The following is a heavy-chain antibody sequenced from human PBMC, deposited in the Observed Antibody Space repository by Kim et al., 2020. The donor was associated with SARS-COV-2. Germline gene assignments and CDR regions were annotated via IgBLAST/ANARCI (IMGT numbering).Heavy chain of an antibody. CDR2: ISSNGGST. V-gene: IGHV3-64*01. CDR1: GFTFSTYA. Sequence: GGSLRLSCVASGFTFSTYAMHWVRRAPGKGLEFVSAISSNGGSTFYASSVKGRFTISRDNSKNTLCLQMGSLRAEDMALYYCARFTGGGMDVWGQGTTVTVSS. CDR3: ARFTGGGMDV. J-gene: IGHJ6*02. D-gene: IGHD3-10*01.